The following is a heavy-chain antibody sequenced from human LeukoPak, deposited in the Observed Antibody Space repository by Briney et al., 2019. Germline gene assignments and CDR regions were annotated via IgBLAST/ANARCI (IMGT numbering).Heavy chain of an antibody. D-gene: IGHD2-15*01. V-gene: IGHV3-21*01. J-gene: IGHJ5*02. CDR1: GFTFSSYS. Sequence: GGSLRLSCAASGFTFSSYSMNWVRQAPGKGLEWASSISSSSSYIYYADSVKGRFTISRDNAKNSLYLQMNSLRAEDTALYYCARDADRYCSGGSCYSSWFDPWGQGTLVTVSS. CDR3: ARDADRYCSGGSCYSSWFDP. CDR2: ISSSSSYI.